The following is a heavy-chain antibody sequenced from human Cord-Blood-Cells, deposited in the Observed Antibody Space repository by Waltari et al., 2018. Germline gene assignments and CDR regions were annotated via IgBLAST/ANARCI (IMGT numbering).Heavy chain of an antibody. Sequence: QVQLVQSGAEGKKPGSSVKVSCKASGGTFSSYPICWVRQAPGQGLEWMGRIIPILGIANYAQKFQGRVTITADKSTSTAYMELSSLRSEDTAVYYCARKNLDGDAFDIWGQGTMVTVSS. CDR3: ARKNLDGDAFDI. CDR2: IIPILGIA. J-gene: IGHJ3*02. D-gene: IGHD1-7*01. CDR1: GGTFSSYP. V-gene: IGHV1-69*02.